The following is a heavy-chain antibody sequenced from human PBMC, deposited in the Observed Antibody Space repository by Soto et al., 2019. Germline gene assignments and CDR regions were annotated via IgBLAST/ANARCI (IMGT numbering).Heavy chain of an antibody. CDR1: GFTYSSYW. J-gene: IGHJ6*02. D-gene: IGHD3-10*01. CDR3: ARDTMVRGVINYYYYGMDV. CDR2: INSDGSST. V-gene: IGHV3-74*01. Sequence: GGSLRLSCAASGFTYSSYWMHWVRQAPGKGLVWVSRINSDGSSTSYADSVKGRFTISRDNAKNTLYLQMNSLRAEDTAVYYCARDTMVRGVINYYYYGMDVWGQGTTVTVSS.